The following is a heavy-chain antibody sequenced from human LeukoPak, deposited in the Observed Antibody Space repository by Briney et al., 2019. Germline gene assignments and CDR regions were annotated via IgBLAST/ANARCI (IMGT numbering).Heavy chain of an antibody. Sequence: GGSLRLSCAASGFIFRRYWMTWVRQAPGKGLEWVANIKEDGSDKYYVDSVKGRFTISRDNAKNSLYLQMNSLRAEDTAVYCCARDSPPDYWGQGTLVTVSS. CDR1: GFIFRRYW. V-gene: IGHV3-7*01. CDR2: IKEDGSDK. CDR3: ARDSPPDY. J-gene: IGHJ4*02.